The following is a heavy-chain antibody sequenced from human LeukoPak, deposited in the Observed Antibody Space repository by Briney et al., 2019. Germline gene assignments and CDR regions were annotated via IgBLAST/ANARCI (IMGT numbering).Heavy chain of an antibody. CDR1: GFTFSSYS. Sequence: KPGGSLRLSCAASGFTFSSYSMNWVRQAPGKGLEWVSSISSTSGYIYYADSVKGRFTISRDNAKNSLYLQMNSLRAEDTAVYYCTRGEVDITMIVVVIYYFDYWGQGTLVTVSS. J-gene: IGHJ4*02. V-gene: IGHV3-21*01. D-gene: IGHD3-22*01. CDR3: TRGEVDITMIVVVIYYFDY. CDR2: ISSTSGYI.